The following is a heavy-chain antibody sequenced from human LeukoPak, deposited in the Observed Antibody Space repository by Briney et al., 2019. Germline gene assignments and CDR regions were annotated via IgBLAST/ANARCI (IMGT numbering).Heavy chain of an antibody. J-gene: IGHJ4*02. CDR3: ARAVSGTYYDLDY. CDR1: GFTFSSYS. Sequence: GGSLRLSCAASGFTFSSYSMNWVRQAPGKGLEWVSSISSSSSYIYYADSVKGRFTISRDNAKNSLYLQMNSLRADDMAVYYCARAVSGTYYDLDYWGQGALVTVSS. D-gene: IGHD3-10*01. V-gene: IGHV3-21*01. CDR2: ISSSSSYI.